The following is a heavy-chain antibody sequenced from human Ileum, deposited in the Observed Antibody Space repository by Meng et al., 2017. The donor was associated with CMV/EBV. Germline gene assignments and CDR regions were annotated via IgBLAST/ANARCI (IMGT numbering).Heavy chain of an antibody. V-gene: IGHV1-46*01. J-gene: IGHJ4*02. Sequence: FTNHYFQWVRPAPGQGLEWIGITNPTSVKTDFSDYSQEFQGRVTVTSDTSTGTLYMDLNSLRSEDTAIYYCAREGDGIGSSTWGFFDHWGQGTLVTVSS. CDR1: FTNHY. D-gene: IGHD6-13*01. CDR3: AREGDGIGSSTWGFFDH. CDR2: TNPTSVKTDFS.